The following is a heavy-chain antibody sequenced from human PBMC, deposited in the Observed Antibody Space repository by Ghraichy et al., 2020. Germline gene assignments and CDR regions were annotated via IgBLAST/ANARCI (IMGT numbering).Heavy chain of an antibody. CDR1: RGSIGDYY. D-gene: IGHD7-27*01. Sequence: ESLNISCTVSRGSIGDYYWSWIRQPPGKGLEWIGCVYYSGSTHYNPSLKSRVTISVDRSKNQFSLELTSVTAADTAVYYCARDRELGYWGQGTLVTVSS. V-gene: IGHV4-59*01. J-gene: IGHJ4*02. CDR3: ARDRELGY. CDR2: VYYSGST.